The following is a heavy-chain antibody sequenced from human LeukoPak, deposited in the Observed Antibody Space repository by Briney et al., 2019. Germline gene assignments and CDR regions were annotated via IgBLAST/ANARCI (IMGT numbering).Heavy chain of an antibody. J-gene: IGHJ5*02. Sequence: GGSLRLSCAASGFTFSSYSMNWVRQAPGKGLEWVSYISSSSSTIYYANSVKGRFTISRDNAKNSLYLQMNSLRVEDTAVYYCAASYCSGDCFVGAGSWGQGILVTVSS. CDR2: ISSSSSTI. D-gene: IGHD2-21*02. V-gene: IGHV3-48*01. CDR1: GFTFSSYS. CDR3: AASYCSGDCFVGAGS.